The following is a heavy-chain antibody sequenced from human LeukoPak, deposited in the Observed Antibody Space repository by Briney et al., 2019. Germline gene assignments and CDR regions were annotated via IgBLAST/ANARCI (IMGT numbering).Heavy chain of an antibody. CDR2: INEDGGRS. CDR1: GFTSSNYW. Sequence: GGSLRLSCAASGFTSSNYWMNWVRQAPGKGLEGVANINEDGGRSYYVDAVRGRFIIYRDSARNSPYLQMNSLTAEDTGVYYCARVRAGSGYDAMDSWGQGTLVTVSS. CDR3: ARVRAGSGYDAMDS. D-gene: IGHD5-12*01. J-gene: IGHJ4*02. V-gene: IGHV3-7*01.